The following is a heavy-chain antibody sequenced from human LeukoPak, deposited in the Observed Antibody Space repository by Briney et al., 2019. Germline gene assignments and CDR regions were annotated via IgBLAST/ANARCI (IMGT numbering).Heavy chain of an antibody. D-gene: IGHD1-26*01. CDR1: GYTFTGYY. V-gene: IGHV1-2*02. Sequence: GASVKVSCKASGYTFTGYYMHWVRQAPGQGLEWMGWINPNSDGTNYAQKFQGRVTMTRDTSISTAYMELSRLRSDDTAVYYCARGVGATNVGYWGQGTLVTVSS. CDR2: INPNSDGT. CDR3: ARGVGATNVGY. J-gene: IGHJ4*02.